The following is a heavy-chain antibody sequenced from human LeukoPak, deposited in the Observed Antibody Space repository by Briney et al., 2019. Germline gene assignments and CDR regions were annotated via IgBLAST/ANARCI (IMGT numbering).Heavy chain of an antibody. J-gene: IGHJ4*02. CDR3: AKDRNSSGWYERNY. V-gene: IGHV3-23*01. D-gene: IGHD6-19*01. CDR2: ISGMGDST. CDR1: GFTFSNYV. Sequence: GRCLRPSCVASGFTFSNYVITCVRQPEGKGLEWVSCISGMGDSTSYADAVKGRFTISRDNSKNTLDLQMDSLRAEDTAVYYCAKDRNSSGWYERNYWGQGTLVTVSS.